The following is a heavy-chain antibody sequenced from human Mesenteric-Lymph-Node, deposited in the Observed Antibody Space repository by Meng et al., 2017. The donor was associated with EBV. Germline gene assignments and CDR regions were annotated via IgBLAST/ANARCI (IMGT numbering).Heavy chain of an antibody. CDR1: GDSFNNYG. CDR3: VRDLWLRIGECV. Sequence: GQLVPLGAEGKKPGSSVKVSCKGSGDSFNNYGISWVRQAPGQGLEWMGEITPVFGIANYAESFQGRVTITADTSTRTAYMDLSSLRSDDTAVYYCVRDLWLRIGECVWGQGTLVTVSS. CDR2: ITPVFGIA. J-gene: IGHJ4*02. D-gene: IGHD5-12*01. V-gene: IGHV1-69*17.